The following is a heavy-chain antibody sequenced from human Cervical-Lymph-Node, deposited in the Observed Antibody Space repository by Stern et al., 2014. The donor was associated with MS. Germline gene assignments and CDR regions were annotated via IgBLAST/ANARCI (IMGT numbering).Heavy chain of an antibody. V-gene: IGHV1-69*01. D-gene: IGHD6-6*01. CDR1: GGTFSSYA. Sequence: QLVESGAEVKKPRYSVKVSCKASGGTFSSYAISWVRQAHGQGLEWMGGVIPIFGTANYAQKFQGRVTITADESTSTADMELSSLRSEDTAVYYCARDTAIAARPNYYYYGMDVWGQGTTVTVSS. J-gene: IGHJ6*02. CDR3: ARDTAIAARPNYYYYGMDV. CDR2: VIPIFGTA.